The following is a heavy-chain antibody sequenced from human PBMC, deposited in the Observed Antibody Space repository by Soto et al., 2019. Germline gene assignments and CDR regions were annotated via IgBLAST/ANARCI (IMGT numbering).Heavy chain of an antibody. V-gene: IGHV1-18*01. J-gene: IGHJ4*02. CDR2: ISGPNGNT. CDR3: ARDRYDSSGYYLGADY. CDR1: GYTFTSYG. Sequence: QVPLVQSGAEVKKPGASVKVSCKASGYTFTSYGFSWVRQAPGQGLEWMGCISGPNGNTNYAQKLQGRVTRTTDTSTSTGYMELRSLRSDDTAVYYCARDRYDSSGYYLGADYWGQGTLVTVSS. D-gene: IGHD3-22*01.